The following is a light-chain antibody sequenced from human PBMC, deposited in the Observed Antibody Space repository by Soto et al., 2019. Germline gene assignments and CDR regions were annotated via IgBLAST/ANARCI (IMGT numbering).Light chain of an antibody. CDR3: QQYANWST. Sequence: ETVLTQSTGTLSLSPGERATLACRASQTVAGSYLAWYQQKPGQAPRLLIYAASTRVTGIPDRFSGSGSGRDFTLTISRLEPEDFAVYYCQQYANWSTFGQGNTLEIK. J-gene: IGKJ2*01. CDR1: QTVAGSY. CDR2: AAS. V-gene: IGKV3-20*01.